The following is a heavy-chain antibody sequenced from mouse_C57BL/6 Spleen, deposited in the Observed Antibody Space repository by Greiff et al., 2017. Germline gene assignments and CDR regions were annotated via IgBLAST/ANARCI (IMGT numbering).Heavy chain of an antibody. CDR3: ARSGGYPLFDY. V-gene: IGHV1-22*01. CDR1: GYTFTDYN. Sequence: EVKLQESGPELVKPGASVKMSCKASGYTFTDYNMHWVKQSHGKSLEWIGYINPNNGGTSYNQKFKGKATLTVNKSSSTAYMELRSLTSEDSAVYYCARSGGYPLFDYWGQGTTLTVSS. J-gene: IGHJ2*01. D-gene: IGHD2-2*01. CDR2: INPNNGGT.